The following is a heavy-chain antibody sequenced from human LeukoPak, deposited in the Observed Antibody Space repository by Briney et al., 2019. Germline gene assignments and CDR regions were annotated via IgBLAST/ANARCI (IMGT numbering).Heavy chain of an antibody. V-gene: IGHV4-39*07. CDR1: GFAFGNHGM. Sequence: PGGSLRLSCAASGFAFGNHGMDWVRQPSGKGLEWIGSINYYGKTYYNPSVKSRVTISVDTSKNQFSLMVRSVTAADTAVYYCGRSAGFVHFDHWGQGTLVTVTS. CDR2: INYYGKT. CDR3: GRSAGFVHFDH. J-gene: IGHJ4*02. D-gene: IGHD3-16*01.